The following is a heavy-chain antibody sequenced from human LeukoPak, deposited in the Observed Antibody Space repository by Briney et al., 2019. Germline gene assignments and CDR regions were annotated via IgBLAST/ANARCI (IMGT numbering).Heavy chain of an antibody. J-gene: IGHJ4*02. D-gene: IGHD2-15*01. CDR3: ARDHYYLGYCSGGSCYPVDY. CDR2: IIPIFGTA. CDR1: GGTFSSYA. Sequence: SVKVSCKASGGTFSSYAISWVRQAPGQGLEWMGGIIPIFGTANYAQKFQGRVTITTDESTSTAYMELSSLRSDDTAVYYCARDHYYLGYCSGGSCYPVDYWGQGTLVTVSS. V-gene: IGHV1-69*05.